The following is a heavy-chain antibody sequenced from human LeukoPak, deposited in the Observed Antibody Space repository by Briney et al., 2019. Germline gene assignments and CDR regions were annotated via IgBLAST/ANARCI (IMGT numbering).Heavy chain of an antibody. CDR1: RGSISGAY. J-gene: IGHJ3*01. CDR3: ARAQWLPIDCYNE. V-gene: IGHV4-59*01. Sequence: SETLSLTCTVSRGSISGAYWTWIRQSPGGGLEWIGYIHDSGRTDDNPSLGSRITISMDTSKIQFSLRLRYVTAADTAVYYCARAQWLPIDCYNEWGQGTVVTVSS. CDR2: IHDSGRT. D-gene: IGHD6-19*01.